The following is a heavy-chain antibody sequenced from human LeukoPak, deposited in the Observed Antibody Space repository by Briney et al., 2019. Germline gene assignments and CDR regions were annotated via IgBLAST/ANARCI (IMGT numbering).Heavy chain of an antibody. J-gene: IGHJ4*02. V-gene: IGHV3-7*01. D-gene: IGHD2-2*01. Sequence: GGSLRLSCAASGFTFRTYWMSWVRQAPGKGLEWVANIKEDGSEKYYVDSVKGRFTIFGDNAKNSLYLQMNSLRAEDTAVYYCARDSFYASDYWGQGTLVTVSS. CDR3: ARDSFYASDY. CDR2: IKEDGSEK. CDR1: GFTFRTYW.